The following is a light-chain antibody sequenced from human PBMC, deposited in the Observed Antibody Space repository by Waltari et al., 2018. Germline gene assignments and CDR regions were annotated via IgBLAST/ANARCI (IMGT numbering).Light chain of an antibody. CDR2: ATS. CDR3: HQYDKWPPRYT. CDR1: QSVSTN. V-gene: IGKV3-15*01. J-gene: IGKJ2*01. Sequence: VVLTQSPATLSVSPGDRATLPCRARQSVSTNFAWYQQNPGQAPRLLIFATSTRATAVPVRFSGSGSGTEFTLSISSLQSEDFAVYYCHQYDKWPPRYTFGPGTRLDIK.